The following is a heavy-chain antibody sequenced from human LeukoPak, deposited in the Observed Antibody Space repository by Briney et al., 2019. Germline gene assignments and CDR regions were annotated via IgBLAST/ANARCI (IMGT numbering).Heavy chain of an antibody. J-gene: IGHJ2*01. CDR2: VSYSGST. Sequence: SETLSLTCTVSGDSISNYYWSWIRQPPGKGLEWIGYVSYSGSTNYNPSLKSRVTISGDTSKNQFSLKLTSVTAADTAVYYCARKRSWYFDLWGRGTLVTVSS. CDR3: ARKRSWYFDL. CDR1: GDSISNYY. V-gene: IGHV4-59*01.